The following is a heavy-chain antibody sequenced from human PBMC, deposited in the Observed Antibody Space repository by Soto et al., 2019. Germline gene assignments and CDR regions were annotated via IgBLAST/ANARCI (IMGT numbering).Heavy chain of an antibody. D-gene: IGHD6-19*01. Sequence: GGSLRLSCAASGFTFSSYGMHWVRQAPGKGLEWVAVISYDGSNKYYADSVKGRFTISRDNSKNTLYLQMNSLRAEDTAVYYCAKDWRKGYSSGWDDAFDIWGEGTMVTVSS. CDR3: AKDWRKGYSSGWDDAFDI. CDR1: GFTFSSYG. V-gene: IGHV3-30*18. CDR2: ISYDGSNK. J-gene: IGHJ3*02.